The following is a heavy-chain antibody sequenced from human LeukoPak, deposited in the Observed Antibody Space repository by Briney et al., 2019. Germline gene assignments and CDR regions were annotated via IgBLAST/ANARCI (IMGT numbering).Heavy chain of an antibody. J-gene: IGHJ4*02. CDR1: GFTFSNYG. D-gene: IGHD4-17*01. Sequence: GGSLRLSCAASGFTFSNYGMHWVRQAPGKGLEWVAVIWFDGSNKYYADSVKARFTISRDNSKNTLYLQMNSLRAEDTAVYYCAREDGDSPFDYWGQGTLVTVSS. CDR2: IWFDGSNK. CDR3: AREDGDSPFDY. V-gene: IGHV3-33*01.